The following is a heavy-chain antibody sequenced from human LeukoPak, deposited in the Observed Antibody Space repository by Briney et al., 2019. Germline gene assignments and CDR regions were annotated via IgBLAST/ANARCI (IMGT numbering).Heavy chain of an antibody. D-gene: IGHD2-15*01. CDR1: GFTFSNSW. J-gene: IGHJ4*02. V-gene: IGHV3-7*01. CDR3: AKDDSNNYYEY. CDR2: ISHDGGNK. Sequence: GGSLRLSCAASGFTFSNSWMTWVRQAPGKGLEWVASISHDGGNKLYAESIKGRLTISRDNVKNSLYLEINSLRADDTAIYYCAKDDSNNYYEYWGQGTLVTVSA.